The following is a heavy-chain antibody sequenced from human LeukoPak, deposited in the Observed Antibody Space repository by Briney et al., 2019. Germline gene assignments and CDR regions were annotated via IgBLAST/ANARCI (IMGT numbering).Heavy chain of an antibody. V-gene: IGHV3-21*04. Sequence: PGGSLRLSCAASGFTFSSYSMNWVRQAPGKGLEWVSSISSSSSYIYYADSVKGRFTISRDNAKNSLCLQMNSLRAEDTAVYYCARDRDNWNSDFDYWGQGTLVTVS. D-gene: IGHD1-7*01. CDR1: GFTFSSYS. CDR3: ARDRDNWNSDFDY. J-gene: IGHJ4*02. CDR2: ISSSSSYI.